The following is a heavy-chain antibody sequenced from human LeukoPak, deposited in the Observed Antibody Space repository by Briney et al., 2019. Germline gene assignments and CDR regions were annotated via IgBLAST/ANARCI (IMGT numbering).Heavy chain of an antibody. Sequence: SETLSLTCTVSGGSISSYYWSWIRQPPGKGLEWIGYIYYSGSTNYNPSLKSRVTISVDTSKNQFSLKLSSVTAADTAVYYCARHRDNWPPYDYWGQGTLVTVSS. CDR1: GGSISSYY. V-gene: IGHV4-59*08. J-gene: IGHJ4*02. D-gene: IGHD1-1*01. CDR2: IYYSGST. CDR3: ARHRDNWPPYDY.